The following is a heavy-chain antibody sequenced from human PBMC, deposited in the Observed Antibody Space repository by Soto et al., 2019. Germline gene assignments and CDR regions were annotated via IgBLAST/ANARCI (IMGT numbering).Heavy chain of an antibody. D-gene: IGHD6-19*01. J-gene: IGHJ4*02. CDR2: ICYSVST. CDR1: GGSISSSSYY. Sequence: QLQLQESGPGLVKPSETLSLTCTVSGGSISSSSYYWGWIRQPPGKGLEWIGSICYSVSTYYHPSLQSRVTISVDTSKHQGSLDLSSVPAADTAVYYCASHAVHSSGFTDYWGQGTLVTVSS. CDR3: ASHAVHSSGFTDY. V-gene: IGHV4-39*01.